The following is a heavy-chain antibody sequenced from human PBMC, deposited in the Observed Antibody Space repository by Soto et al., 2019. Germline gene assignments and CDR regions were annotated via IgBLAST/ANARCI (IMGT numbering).Heavy chain of an antibody. Sequence: QVQLVQSGAEVKKPGSSVKVSCKASGGTFSSYAISWVRQAPGQGLEWMGGIIPIFGTANYAQKFQGRITITADESMSTAYMELSSLRSEDTAVYYCARGNYYGSGSYYTYFDYWGQGTLVTVSS. J-gene: IGHJ4*02. CDR2: IIPIFGTA. CDR3: ARGNYYGSGSYYTYFDY. V-gene: IGHV1-69*01. D-gene: IGHD3-10*01. CDR1: GGTFSSYA.